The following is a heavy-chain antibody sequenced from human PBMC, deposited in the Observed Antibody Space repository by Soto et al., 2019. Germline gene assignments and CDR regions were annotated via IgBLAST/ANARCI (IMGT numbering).Heavy chain of an antibody. CDR3: VKGEYYYDSSGYYPFDY. V-gene: IGHV3-64D*06. CDR1: GFTFSIYS. J-gene: IGHJ4*02. D-gene: IGHD3-22*01. CDR2: ISTNGGST. Sequence: GGALRLSCSASGFTFSIYSMHWVRQAPGKGLEYVSSISTNGGSTDYADSVKGRFTISRDNSKNTVYLQMSSLRVEDTAVYYCVKGEYYYDSSGYYPFDYWGQGTLVTVSS.